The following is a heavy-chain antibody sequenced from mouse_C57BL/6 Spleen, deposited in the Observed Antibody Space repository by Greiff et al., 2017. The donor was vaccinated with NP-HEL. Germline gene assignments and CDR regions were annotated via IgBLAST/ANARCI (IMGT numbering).Heavy chain of an antibody. J-gene: IGHJ2*01. Sequence: VHLVESGAELVKPGASVKMSCKASGYTFTTYPIEWMKQNHGKSLEWIGNFHPYNDDTKYNEKFKGKATLTVEKSSSTVYLELSRLTSDDSAVYYCARGGAYYYGSSPLFDYWGQGTTLTVSS. CDR3: ARGGAYYYGSSPLFDY. V-gene: IGHV1-47*01. D-gene: IGHD1-1*01. CDR1: GYTFTTYP. CDR2: FHPYNDDT.